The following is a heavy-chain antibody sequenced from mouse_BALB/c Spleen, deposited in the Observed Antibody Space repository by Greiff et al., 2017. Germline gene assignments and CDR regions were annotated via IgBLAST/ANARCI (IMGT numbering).Heavy chain of an antibody. J-gene: IGHJ2*01. CDR1: GYSITSDYA. V-gene: IGHV3-2*02. CDR2: ISYSGST. Sequence: EVKLEESGPGLVKPSQSLSLTCTVTGYSITSDYAWNWIRQFPGNKLEWMGYISYSGSTSYNPSLKSRISITRDTSKNQFFLQLNSVTTEDTATYYCASSSGYGYFDYWGQGTTLTVSS. CDR3: ASSSGYGYFDY. D-gene: IGHD3-1*01.